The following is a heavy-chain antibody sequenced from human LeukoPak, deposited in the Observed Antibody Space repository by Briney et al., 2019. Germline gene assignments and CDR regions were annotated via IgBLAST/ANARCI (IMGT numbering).Heavy chain of an antibody. CDR2: INQEGSER. Sequence: PGGSLRLSCEVSGFIFSSYWMSWVRQAPGKGLEWVGNINQEGSERNHGDSVNGRFTISRDNAENSLYLQMNSLRAEDTAVYYCAKDIRGGSYLDLWGQGTLVSVSS. D-gene: IGHD3-16*02. V-gene: IGHV3-7*01. J-gene: IGHJ4*02. CDR3: AKDIRGGSYLDL. CDR1: GFIFSSYW.